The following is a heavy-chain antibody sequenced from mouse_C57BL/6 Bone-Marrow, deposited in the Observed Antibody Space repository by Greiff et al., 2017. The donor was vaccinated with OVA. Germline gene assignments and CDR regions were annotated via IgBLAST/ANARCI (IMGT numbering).Heavy chain of an antibody. J-gene: IGHJ1*03. V-gene: IGHV1-69*01. CDR3: ASLITTVVATGFDV. CDR2: IDPSDSYT. D-gene: IGHD1-1*01. CDR1: GYTFTSYW. Sequence: QVQLQQPGAELVMPGASVKLSCKASGYTFTSYWMHWVKQRPGQGLEWIGEIDPSDSYTNYNQKFKGKSTLTVDKSSSTAYMQLSSLTSEDSAVYYCASLITTVVATGFDVWGTGTTVTVSS.